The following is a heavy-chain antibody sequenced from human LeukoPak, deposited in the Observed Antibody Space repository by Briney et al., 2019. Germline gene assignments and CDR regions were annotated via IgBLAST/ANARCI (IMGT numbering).Heavy chain of an antibody. D-gene: IGHD6-19*01. CDR2: IIPIFGTA. CDR3: ARDSSGWYGAAIDY. CDR1: GGTFSSYA. V-gene: IGHV1-69*01. J-gene: IGHJ4*02. Sequence: AASVKVSCKASGGTFSSYAISWVRQAPGQGLEWMGGIIPIFGTANYAQKFQGRVTITADESTSTAYMELSSLRSEDTAVYYCARDSSGWYGAAIDYWGQGTLVTVSS.